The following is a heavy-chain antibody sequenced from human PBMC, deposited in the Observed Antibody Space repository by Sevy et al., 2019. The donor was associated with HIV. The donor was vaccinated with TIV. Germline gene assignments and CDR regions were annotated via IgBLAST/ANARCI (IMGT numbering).Heavy chain of an antibody. V-gene: IGHV1-69*01. CDR1: GGTFSDYA. Sequence: ASVKVSCKASGGTFSDYAISWVRQAPGQGLEWMGGIVPIFGSTENAQRFQDRVTFTADESTNTAYMELRSLRFEDSAVYYCARFKYYDSQSLYYFDYWGQGTLVTVSS. D-gene: IGHD3-22*01. CDR2: IVPIFGST. J-gene: IGHJ4*02. CDR3: ARFKYYDSQSLYYFDY.